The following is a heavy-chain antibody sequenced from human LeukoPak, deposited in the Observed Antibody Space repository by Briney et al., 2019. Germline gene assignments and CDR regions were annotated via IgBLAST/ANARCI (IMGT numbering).Heavy chain of an antibody. Sequence: ASVKVSCKVSGYTLTELSVHWVRQAPGKGLEWMGVFDPEDGETIYAQKFQGRVTMTRDTSTSTVYMELSSLRSEDTAVYYCARGSITMIEYWFDPWGQGTLVTVSS. CDR3: ARGSITMIEYWFDP. D-gene: IGHD3-22*01. CDR1: GYTLTELS. CDR2: FDPEDGET. V-gene: IGHV1-24*01. J-gene: IGHJ5*02.